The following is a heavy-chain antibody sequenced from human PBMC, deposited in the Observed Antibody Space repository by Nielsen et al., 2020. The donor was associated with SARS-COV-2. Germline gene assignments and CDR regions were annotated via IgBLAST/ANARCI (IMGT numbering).Heavy chain of an antibody. Sequence: VRQAPGKGLEWVSSISSSSSYIYYADSVKGRFTISGDNAKNSLYLQMNSLRAEDTAVYYCARDLVYYYGSGSYPDNWFDPWGQGTLVTVSS. J-gene: IGHJ5*02. CDR2: ISSSSSYI. D-gene: IGHD3-10*01. V-gene: IGHV3-21*01. CDR3: ARDLVYYYGSGSYPDNWFDP.